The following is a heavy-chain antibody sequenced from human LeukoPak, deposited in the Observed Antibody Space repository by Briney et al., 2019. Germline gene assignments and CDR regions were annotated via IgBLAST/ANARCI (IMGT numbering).Heavy chain of an antibody. D-gene: IGHD2-2*01. J-gene: IGHJ4*02. CDR1: GFTFSSYG. CDR3: ARDQCSSTSCQGYFDY. V-gene: IGHV3-30*03. CDR2: ISYDGSNK. Sequence: GGSLRLSCAASGFTFSSYGMHWVRQAPGKGLEWVAVISYDGSNKYYADSVKGRFTISRDNSKNTLYLQMNSLRAEDTAVYYCARDQCSSTSCQGYFDYWGQGTLVTVSS.